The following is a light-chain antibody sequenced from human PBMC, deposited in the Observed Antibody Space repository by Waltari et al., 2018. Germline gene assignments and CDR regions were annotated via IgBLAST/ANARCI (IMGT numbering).Light chain of an antibody. CDR1: QSVNRG. J-gene: IGKJ1*01. Sequence: SCRASQSVNRGLAWYQQKPGQAPRLLIYGVSSRATGIPDRFSGSGSGTDFTLTISRLEPEDFAVYYCQQSCFSPRTFGQGTKVEIK. CDR2: GVS. V-gene: IGKV3-20*01. CDR3: QQSCFSPRT.